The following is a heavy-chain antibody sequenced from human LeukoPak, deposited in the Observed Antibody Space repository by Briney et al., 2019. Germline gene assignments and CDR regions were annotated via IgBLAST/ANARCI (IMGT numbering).Heavy chain of an antibody. V-gene: IGHV1-69*01. CDR1: GGTFSSYA. D-gene: IGHD2-2*02. CDR2: IIPIFGTT. Sequence: SVKVSCKASGGTFSSYAISWVRQAPGQGLEWMGGIIPIFGTTNYAQKFQGRVTITADESTSTAYMELSSLRSEDTAVYYCARQDIVVVPAAIRGYYYYGMDVWGQGTTVTVSS. J-gene: IGHJ6*02. CDR3: ARQDIVVVPAAIRGYYYYGMDV.